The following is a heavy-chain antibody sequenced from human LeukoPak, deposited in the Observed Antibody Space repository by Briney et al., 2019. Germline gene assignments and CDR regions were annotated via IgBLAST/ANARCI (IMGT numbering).Heavy chain of an antibody. Sequence: GWPLRLSCEASGFTFSTSGIHWVRQAAGKGQEWVAFIRYDGSSIYYADSVKGRFTISRDNPKNTASLQMSSLRTEDTAVYYCAKVVSSSRGLIDYWGQGTLVTVSS. V-gene: IGHV3-30*02. D-gene: IGHD2-2*01. CDR2: IRYDGSSI. J-gene: IGHJ4*02. CDR3: AKVVSSSRGLIDY. CDR1: GFTFSTSG.